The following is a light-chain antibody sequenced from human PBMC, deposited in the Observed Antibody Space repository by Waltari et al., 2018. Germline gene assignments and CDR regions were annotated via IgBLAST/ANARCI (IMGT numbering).Light chain of an antibody. Sequence: QSALTQPASVSGSPGQSITISCTGTSSDVGNYKLVSWYQQHPGKAPKLMIYAVSKRPSGVSDRVSGSKSGDMASLTISGLQPEDEAEYFCSSYAGSSKGVFGGGTKVTVL. V-gene: IGLV2-23*02. J-gene: IGLJ2*01. CDR2: AVS. CDR1: SSDVGNYKL. CDR3: SSYAGSSKGV.